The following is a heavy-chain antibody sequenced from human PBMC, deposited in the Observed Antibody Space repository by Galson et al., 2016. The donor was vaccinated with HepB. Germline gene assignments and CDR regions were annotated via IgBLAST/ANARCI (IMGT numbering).Heavy chain of an antibody. J-gene: IGHJ4*02. D-gene: IGHD1-26*01. Sequence: SLRLSCAASGFSFSNYGMHWVRQAPGKGLEWVAVVSSGGTTQYYANSVKGRFTISRDNSKSTLYLQMDSLRIDATAVYYCAGEGGTSGTYRYSFDYWGQGTLGTVSS. CDR3: AGEGGTSGTYRYSFDY. CDR2: VSSGGTTQ. V-gene: IGHV3-30*03. CDR1: GFSFSNYG.